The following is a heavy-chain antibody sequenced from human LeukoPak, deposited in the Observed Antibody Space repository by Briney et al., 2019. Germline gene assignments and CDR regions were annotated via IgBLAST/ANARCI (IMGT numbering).Heavy chain of an antibody. CDR1: GFTFSSYS. CDR3: ARDRVRGVING. Sequence: GGSLRLSXAASGFTFSSYSMNWVRQAPGKGLEWVSSISSSSSYIYYADSVKGRFTISRDNAKNSLYLQMNSLRAEDTAVYYCARDRVRGVINGWGQGTLVTVSS. CDR2: ISSSSSYI. V-gene: IGHV3-21*01. J-gene: IGHJ4*02. D-gene: IGHD3-10*01.